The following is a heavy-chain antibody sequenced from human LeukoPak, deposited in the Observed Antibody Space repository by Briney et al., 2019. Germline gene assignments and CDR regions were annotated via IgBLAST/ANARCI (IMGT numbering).Heavy chain of an antibody. J-gene: IGHJ4*02. CDR2: ISAYNGNT. D-gene: IGHD5-12*01. V-gene: IGHV1-18*01. CDR3: ARDQRLFSGYATGNGYAYYFDY. CDR1: GYTFTSYG. Sequence: ASVKVSCKASGYTFTSYGISWVRQAPGQGLEWMGWISAYNGNTNYAQKLQGRVTMTTDTSTSTACMELRSLRSDDTAVYYCARDQRLFSGYATGNGYAYYFDYWGQGTLVTVSS.